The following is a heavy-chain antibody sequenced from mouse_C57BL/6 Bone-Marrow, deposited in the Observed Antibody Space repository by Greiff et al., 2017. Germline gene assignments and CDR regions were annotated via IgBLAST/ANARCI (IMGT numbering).Heavy chain of an antibody. Sequence: QVQLQQPGAELVKPGASVKLSCKASGYTFTSYWMQWVKQRPGQGLEWIGEIDPSDSYTNYNQKFKGKATLTVETSSSTAYMQLSSLTSEDSAVYYCARLGFAYWGQGTLVTVSA. CDR2: IDPSDSYT. CDR1: GYTFTSYW. CDR3: ARLGFAY. J-gene: IGHJ3*01. V-gene: IGHV1-50*01.